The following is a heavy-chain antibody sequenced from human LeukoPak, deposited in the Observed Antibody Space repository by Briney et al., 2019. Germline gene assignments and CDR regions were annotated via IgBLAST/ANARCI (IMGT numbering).Heavy chain of an antibody. CDR3: ARDRIPRETRAEGIDY. Sequence: GGSLRLSCAASGFTFSNYGMHWVRQAPGKGLEWVAVIWYDGSNKYYADSVKGRFTISRDNSKNTLYLQMDSLRAEDTAVYYCARDRIPRETRAEGIDYWGQGTLVTVSS. CDR1: GFTFSNYG. D-gene: IGHD1-1*01. J-gene: IGHJ4*02. CDR2: IWYDGSNK. V-gene: IGHV3-33*01.